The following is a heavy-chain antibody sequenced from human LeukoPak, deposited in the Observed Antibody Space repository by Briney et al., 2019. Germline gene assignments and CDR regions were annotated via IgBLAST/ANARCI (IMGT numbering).Heavy chain of an antibody. CDR2: INPNNGGT. Sequence: ASVKVSCKASGYIFNAYYMHWVRQAPGQGLEWMGWINPNNGGTNYAQKFQGRVTMTRDTSISTAYMEMSRLTSDDTAVYYCARDYCSGGSCYPTYDYWGQGTLVTVSS. CDR3: ARDYCSGGSCYPTYDY. J-gene: IGHJ4*02. CDR1: GYIFNAYY. D-gene: IGHD2-15*01. V-gene: IGHV1-2*02.